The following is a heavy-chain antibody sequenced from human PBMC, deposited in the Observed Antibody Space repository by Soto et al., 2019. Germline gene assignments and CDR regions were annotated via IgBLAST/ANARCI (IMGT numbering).Heavy chain of an antibody. Sequence: PWGSRALGCAASGFRFSAAPMSSVRHATGRGLEWVGRIKSKLRDGETDYAAAVKGRFTISRDDSKSTLYLHMHSLTAEDTAVYYCCADGKNYGSFDYWGQGAMVTVSS. J-gene: IGHJ4*02. D-gene: IGHD3-16*01. CDR2: IKSKLRDGET. V-gene: IGHV3-15*01. CDR1: GFRFSAAP. CDR3: CADGKNYGSFDY.